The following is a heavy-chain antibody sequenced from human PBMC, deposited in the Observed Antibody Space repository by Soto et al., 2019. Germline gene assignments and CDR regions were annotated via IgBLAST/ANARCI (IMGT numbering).Heavy chain of an antibody. J-gene: IGHJ3*02. CDR3: ARESRVRGVHAFDI. D-gene: IGHD3-10*01. V-gene: IGHV6-1*01. CDR2: TYYRSKWYN. Sequence: QVQLQQSGPGLVKPSQTLSLTCAISGDSVSSNIAAWNWIRQSPSRGLEWLGRTYYRSKWYNDYAVSVKSRITINPATSKNQFSLQLNSVTPEDTAVYYCARESRVRGVHAFDIWGQGTMVTVSS. CDR1: GDSVSSNIAA.